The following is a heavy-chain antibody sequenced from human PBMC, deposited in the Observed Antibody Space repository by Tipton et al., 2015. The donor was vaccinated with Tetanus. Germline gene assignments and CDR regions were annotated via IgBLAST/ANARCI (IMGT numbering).Heavy chain of an antibody. J-gene: IGHJ4*02. D-gene: IGHD5-18*01. CDR2: IKQDGSET. V-gene: IGHV3-7*01. CDR1: GFTFSDYW. CDR3: ARDASRYTYGSNYFDY. Sequence: SLRLSCAASGFTFSDYWMTWVRQAPGKGLEWVANIKQDGSETSYVDSVKGRFTVSRDNAKNSLSLQMNSPRAEDTAVYYCARDASRYTYGSNYFDYWGQGTLVTVSS.